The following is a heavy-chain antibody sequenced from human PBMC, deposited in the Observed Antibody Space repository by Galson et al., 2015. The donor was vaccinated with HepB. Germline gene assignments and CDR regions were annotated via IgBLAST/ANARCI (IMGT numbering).Heavy chain of an antibody. CDR1: GDSVSSNSAA. J-gene: IGHJ5*02. D-gene: IGHD6-19*01. Sequence: CAISGDSVSSNSAAWNWIRRSPSRGLEWLGRTYYRSKWYNDYAVSVKSRITINPDTSKNQFSLQLNSVTPEDTAVYYCARSPSASSGWYYWFDPWGQGTLVTVSS. V-gene: IGHV6-1*01. CDR2: TYYRSKWYN. CDR3: ARSPSASSGWYYWFDP.